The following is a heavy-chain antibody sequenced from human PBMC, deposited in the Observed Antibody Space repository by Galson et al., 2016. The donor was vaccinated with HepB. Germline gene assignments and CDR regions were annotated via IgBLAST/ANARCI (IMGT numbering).Heavy chain of an antibody. D-gene: IGHD6-25*01. V-gene: IGHV3-33*03. CDR1: GFDFGSHG. J-gene: IGHJ6*02. Sequence: SLRLSCAASGFDFGSHGMHWVRQAPGKGLEWVALIWYSGKSKFYSDSVRGRFTISSDNSRKTVFLEMNSLGIEDTGRYYCARESARSSGWEHLYYYGMDVWGRGTTVIVSS. CDR2: IWYSGKSK. CDR3: ARESARSSGWEHLYYYGMDV.